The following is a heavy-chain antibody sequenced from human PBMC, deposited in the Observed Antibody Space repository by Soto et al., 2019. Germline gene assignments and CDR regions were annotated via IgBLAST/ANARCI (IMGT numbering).Heavy chain of an antibody. V-gene: IGHV1-46*01. Sequence: DSLKVSCKAAGYTFTSYYLHWVRQAPGHGLEWMGILNPSGGSTSYAQKFQGRVTMTRDTSTSKVYMELSSRSSEDTAVYYCDRGHWFYHYVWGSYRLGAFDIWG. J-gene: IGHJ3*02. CDR3: DRGHWFYHYVWGSYRLGAFDI. CDR2: LNPSGGST. D-gene: IGHD3-16*02. CDR1: GYTFTSYY.